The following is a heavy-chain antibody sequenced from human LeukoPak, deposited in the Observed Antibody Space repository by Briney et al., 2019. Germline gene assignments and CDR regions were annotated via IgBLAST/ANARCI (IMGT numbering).Heavy chain of an antibody. Sequence: GGSLRLSCAASGFTVSSNYMSWVRQAPGKGLEWVAVIWYDGSNKYYADSVKGRFTISRDTPKNTLYLQMNSLRAEDTAVYYCARDRSVRYFDYWGQGALVTVSS. CDR3: ARDRSVRYFDY. CDR1: GFTVSSNY. V-gene: IGHV3-33*08. D-gene: IGHD2-15*01. J-gene: IGHJ4*02. CDR2: IWYDGSNK.